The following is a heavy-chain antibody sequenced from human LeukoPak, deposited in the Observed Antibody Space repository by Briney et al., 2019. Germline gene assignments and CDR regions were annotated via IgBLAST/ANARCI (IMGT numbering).Heavy chain of an antibody. CDR3: ARVNPIDSSGYSFDY. CDR1: GVSISSYY. V-gene: IGHV4-59*01. CDR2: IYYSGST. J-gene: IGHJ4*02. Sequence: SETLSLTCTVSGVSISSYYWSWIRQPPGKGLEWSGYIYYSGSTNYNPSLKSRVTISVDTSKNQFSLKLSSVTAADTAVYYCARVNPIDSSGYSFDYWGQGTLVTVSS. D-gene: IGHD3-22*01.